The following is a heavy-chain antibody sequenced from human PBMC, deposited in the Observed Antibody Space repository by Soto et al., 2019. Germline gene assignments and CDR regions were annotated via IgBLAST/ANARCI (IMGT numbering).Heavy chain of an antibody. CDR1: ANTFTSHY. V-gene: IGHV1-46*01. Sequence: ASLKVSCNTAANTFTSHYIHWVRQAQGEGPEGMGIISPSAGSTSYAQKFQSRVTMTRDTYTSTVYMELSSLRSEDTVGDYCERDPLSGNYGFDYWGQGTMVTVSS. CDR2: ISPSAGST. J-gene: IGHJ4*02. D-gene: IGHD4-17*01. CDR3: ERDPLSGNYGFDY.